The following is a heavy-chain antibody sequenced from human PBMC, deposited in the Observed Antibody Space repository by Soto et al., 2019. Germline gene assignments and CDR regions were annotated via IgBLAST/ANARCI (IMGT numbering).Heavy chain of an antibody. D-gene: IGHD2-8*02. CDR3: ARHEGWTGPDQ. J-gene: IGHJ5*02. CDR2: IFHDGNT. Sequence: SETLSLTCAVSGASIGSGGWWSWVRQPPGKGLEWIAEIFHDGNTNYSPSLKSRVTISVDRSQNQFSLNVYSVTAADTAVYYCARHEGWTGPDQWGQGTLVTVSS. V-gene: IGHV4-4*02. CDR1: GASIGSGGW.